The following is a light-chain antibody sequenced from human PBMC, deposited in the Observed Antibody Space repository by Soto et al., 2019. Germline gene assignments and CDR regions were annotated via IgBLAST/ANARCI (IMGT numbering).Light chain of an antibody. CDR1: QDISIW. CDR3: QQYKSYWA. Sequence: DIQMTQSPSTLSASVGDRVTITCRASQDISIWLAWYQQKPGKAPNLLIYKASNLESGVPSRFSGSGSGTDFTLTISNLQPDDFATYYCQQYKSYWAFGQGTKVDIK. V-gene: IGKV1-5*03. J-gene: IGKJ1*01. CDR2: KAS.